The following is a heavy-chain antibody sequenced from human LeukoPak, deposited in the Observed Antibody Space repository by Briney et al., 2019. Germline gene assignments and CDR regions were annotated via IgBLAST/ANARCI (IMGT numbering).Heavy chain of an antibody. CDR2: IYYSGST. V-gene: IGHV4-59*01. CDR1: GGSISSNY. D-gene: IGHD3-22*01. CDR3: ARESYDSSGYYLDY. J-gene: IGHJ4*02. Sequence: PSETLSLTCTVSGGSISSNYWRWIRQPPGKGLEWIGYIYYSGSTNYNPSLKSRVTISVDTSKNQFSLKLSSVTAADTAVYYCARESYDSSGYYLDYWGQGTLATVSS.